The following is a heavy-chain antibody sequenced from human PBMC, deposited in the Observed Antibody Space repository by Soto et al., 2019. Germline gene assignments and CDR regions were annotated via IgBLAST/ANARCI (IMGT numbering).Heavy chain of an antibody. CDR1: GGSISSYY. V-gene: IGHV4-59*01. CDR2: IYYSGST. D-gene: IGHD2-15*01. Sequence: SETLSLTCTVSGGSISSYYWSWIRQPPGKGLEWIGYIYYSGSTNYNPSLKSRVTIPVETSKNQFSLKLSSVTAADTAVYYCARNIVVVVAATDGYDAFDIWGQGTMVTVSS. CDR3: ARNIVVVVAATDGYDAFDI. J-gene: IGHJ3*02.